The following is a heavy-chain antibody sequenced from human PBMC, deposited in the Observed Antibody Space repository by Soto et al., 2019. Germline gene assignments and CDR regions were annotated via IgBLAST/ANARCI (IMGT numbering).Heavy chain of an antibody. CDR3: ANQKMNAFDI. Sequence: GGSLRLSCAASGFTFSSYAMSWVRQAPGKGLEWVSAIGGSGGSTYYADSVKGRFTISRDNSKNTLYLQMNSLRAEDTAVYYCANQKMNAFDIWGQGTMVTVSS. J-gene: IGHJ3*02. V-gene: IGHV3-23*01. CDR2: IGGSGGST. CDR1: GFTFSSYA.